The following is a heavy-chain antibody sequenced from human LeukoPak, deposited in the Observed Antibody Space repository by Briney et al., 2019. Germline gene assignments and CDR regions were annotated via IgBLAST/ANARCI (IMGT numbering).Heavy chain of an antibody. CDR2: IIPIFGTA. CDR3: ARDGAGRAFDI. Sequence: VASVKVSCKASGGTFSSYAISWVRQAPGQGLEWMGRIIPIFGTANYAQKFQGRVTITTDESTSTAYMELSSLRSEDTAVYYCARDGAGRAFDIWGQGTMVTVSS. V-gene: IGHV1-69*05. CDR1: GGTFSSYA. J-gene: IGHJ3*02. D-gene: IGHD3-10*01.